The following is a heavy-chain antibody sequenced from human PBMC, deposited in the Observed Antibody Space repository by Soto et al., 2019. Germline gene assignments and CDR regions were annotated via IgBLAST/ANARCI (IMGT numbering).Heavy chain of an antibody. J-gene: IGHJ4*02. CDR1: GGSISSSSYY. Sequence: SETLSLTCTVSGGSISSSSYYWGWIRQPPGKGLEWIGSIYYSGSTYYNPSLKSRVTISVDTSKNQFSLKLSSVTAADTAVYYCARCSSWYVDYWGQGTLVTVSS. CDR2: IYYSGST. CDR3: ARCSSWYVDY. D-gene: IGHD6-13*01. V-gene: IGHV4-39*01.